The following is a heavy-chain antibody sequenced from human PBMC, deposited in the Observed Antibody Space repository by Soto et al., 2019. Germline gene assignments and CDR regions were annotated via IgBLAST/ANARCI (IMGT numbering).Heavy chain of an antibody. V-gene: IGHV3-48*02. CDR1: GFTLSGYS. CDR3: AGKIYYYYYYAMDV. Sequence: EVQLVESGGGLVQPGGSLRLSCAASGFTLSGYSMNWVRQAPGKGLEWVSYISSSSSTIYYADFVKGRFTISRDNAKNSLYLQMNSLRDEDTAVYYCAGKIYYYYYYAMDVWGQGTTVTVSS. CDR2: ISSSSSTI. J-gene: IGHJ6*02.